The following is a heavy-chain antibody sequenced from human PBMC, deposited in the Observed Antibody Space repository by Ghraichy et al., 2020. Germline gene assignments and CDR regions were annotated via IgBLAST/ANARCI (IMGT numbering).Heavy chain of an antibody. CDR3: ARYPDYDSSREPLDY. D-gene: IGHD3-22*01. CDR1: GYTFTGYY. Sequence: ASVKVSCKASGYTFTGYYMHWVRQAPGQGLEWMGWINPNSGGTNYAQKFQGRVTMTRDTSISTAYMELSRLRSDDTAVYYCARYPDYDSSREPLDYWGQGTLVTVSS. J-gene: IGHJ4*02. CDR2: INPNSGGT. V-gene: IGHV1-2*02.